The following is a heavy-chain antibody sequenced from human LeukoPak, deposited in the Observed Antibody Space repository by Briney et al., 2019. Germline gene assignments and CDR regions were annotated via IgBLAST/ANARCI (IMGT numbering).Heavy chain of an antibody. CDR1: GFTFSTYW. CDR3: ATDRDNSDWQKRFDS. CDR2: INQDASEI. D-gene: IGHD2-21*02. Sequence: GGSLRLSCAASGFTFSTYWMNWYRRAPGKGLEWVGNINQDASEINYVDSVRGRFTISRDNAKNSLHLQMNSLRAEDTAVYYCATDRDNSDWQKRFDSWGQGNLVTVCS. J-gene: IGHJ4*02. V-gene: IGHV3-7*01.